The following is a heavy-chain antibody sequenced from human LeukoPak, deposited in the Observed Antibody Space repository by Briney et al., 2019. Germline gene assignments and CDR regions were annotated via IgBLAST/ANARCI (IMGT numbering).Heavy chain of an antibody. CDR2: IYTSGST. D-gene: IGHD3-3*01. V-gene: IGHV4-4*07. Sequence: SETLSLTCTVSGGSISSYYWSWIRQPAGKGLEWIGRIYTSGSTNYNPSLKSRVTMSVDTSKNQFSLKLSSVTAADTAVYYCARDSLVTIFGVVPGYFDLWGRGTLVTVSS. CDR3: ARDSLVTIFGVVPGYFDL. CDR1: GGSISSYY. J-gene: IGHJ2*01.